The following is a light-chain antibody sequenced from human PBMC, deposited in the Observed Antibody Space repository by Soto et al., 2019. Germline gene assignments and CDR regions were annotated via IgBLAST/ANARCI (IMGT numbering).Light chain of an antibody. CDR2: DAS. Sequence: IVLTQSPDTLSLSPGERATLSCRASQSVRSERLAWYQQKPGQAPRLVIFDASFRATGFPLRFSGSGSGTDFTLTITRPEPEDFAVYYCQQYDILPITFGLGTRLEIK. V-gene: IGKV3-20*01. CDR1: QSVRSER. J-gene: IGKJ5*01. CDR3: QQYDILPIT.